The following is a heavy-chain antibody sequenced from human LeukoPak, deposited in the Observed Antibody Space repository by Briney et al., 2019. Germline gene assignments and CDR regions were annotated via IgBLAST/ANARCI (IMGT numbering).Heavy chain of an antibody. J-gene: IGHJ6*03. CDR1: GGSISSYY. V-gene: IGHV4-59*01. CDR2: IYYSGST. Sequence: PSETLSLTCTVSGGSISSYYWSWIRQPPGKGLEWIGYIYYSGSTNYNPSLKSRVTISVDTSKNQFSLKLSSVTAADTAVYYCARARSGGSRPRREYYYYYMDVWGKGTTVTVSS. D-gene: IGHD2-15*01. CDR3: ARARSGGSRPRREYYYYYMDV.